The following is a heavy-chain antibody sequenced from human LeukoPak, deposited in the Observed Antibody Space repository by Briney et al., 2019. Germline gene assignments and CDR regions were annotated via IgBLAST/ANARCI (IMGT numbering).Heavy chain of an antibody. CDR1: GGSISSGGYY. Sequence: SQTLSLTCTVSGGSISSGGYYWSWIRQHPGKGLEWIGYIYYSGSTYYNPSLKSRVTISVDTSKNQFSLRLSSVTAADTAVYYCARGGSSSSRVDYWGQGTLVTVSS. CDR3: ARGGSSSSRVDY. V-gene: IGHV4-31*03. CDR2: IYYSGST. D-gene: IGHD6-6*01. J-gene: IGHJ4*02.